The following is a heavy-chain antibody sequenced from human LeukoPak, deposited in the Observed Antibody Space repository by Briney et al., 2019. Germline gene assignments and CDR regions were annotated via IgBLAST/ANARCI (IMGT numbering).Heavy chain of an antibody. CDR1: GFTFSGSA. D-gene: IGHD6-19*01. V-gene: IGHV3-73*01. CDR2: IRSKTYSYAT. Sequence: GGSLRLSCAASGFTFSGSAMHWVRQASGKGLEWVGRIRSKTYSYATAYAASVKGRFTISRDDSKNTAYLQMNSLKTEDTAVYYCTRPAVGAVAGRDVWGKGTTVTVSS. J-gene: IGHJ6*04. CDR3: TRPAVGAVAGRDV.